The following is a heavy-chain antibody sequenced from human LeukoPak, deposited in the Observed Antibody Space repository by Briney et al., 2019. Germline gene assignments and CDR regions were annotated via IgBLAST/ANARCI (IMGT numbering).Heavy chain of an antibody. J-gene: IGHJ6*03. CDR2: INPNSGGT. V-gene: IGHV1-2*02. CDR3: ARGPYCSSTSCYKGGDYYYYYYMDV. Sequence: ASVKVSSKASGYTFTGYYMHWVRQAPGQGLEWMGWINPNSGGTNYAQKFQGRVTMTRDTSISTAYMELSRLRSDDTAVYYCARGPYCSSTSCYKGGDYYYYYYMDVWGKGTTVTVSS. CDR1: GYTFTGYY. D-gene: IGHD2-2*02.